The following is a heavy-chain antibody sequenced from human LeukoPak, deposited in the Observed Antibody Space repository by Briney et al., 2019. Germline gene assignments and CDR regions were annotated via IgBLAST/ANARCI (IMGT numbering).Heavy chain of an antibody. V-gene: IGHV3-53*01. CDR1: GFAFSSDS. CDR2: IYTGGNT. Sequence: GGSLRLSCAASGFAFSSDSLTWVRQAPGKGLEWVSVIYTGGNTFYADSVKGRFTMSCDNSKNTLYLQMNSLRVEDTAVYYCAREGVIDAFDIWGQGTMVTVSS. CDR3: AREGVIDAFDI. J-gene: IGHJ3*02. D-gene: IGHD3-10*01.